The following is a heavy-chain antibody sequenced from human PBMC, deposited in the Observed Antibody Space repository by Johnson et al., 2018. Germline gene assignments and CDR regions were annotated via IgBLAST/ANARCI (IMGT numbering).Heavy chain of an antibody. Sequence: VQLVESGGGVVQPVRSLRLSCAASGFNFSNYAMTWVRQAPGEGLDWVSTIGSGSNTFYADSVKGRFTISRDNSNNTLYLQMNSLRADDTAVYYCAKRMSPTTLRWEAFDIWGQGTMVTVSS. J-gene: IGHJ3*02. D-gene: IGHD4-17*01. CDR2: IGSGSNT. CDR1: GFNFSNYA. CDR3: AKRMSPTTLRWEAFDI. V-gene: IGHV3-23*04.